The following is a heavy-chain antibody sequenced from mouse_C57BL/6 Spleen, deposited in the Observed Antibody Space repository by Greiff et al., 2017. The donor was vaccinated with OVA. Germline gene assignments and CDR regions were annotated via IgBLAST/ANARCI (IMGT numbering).Heavy chain of an antibody. CDR1: GYTFTDYY. D-gene: IGHD1-1*01. CDR3: ARWGGSRYFDV. V-gene: IGHV1-19*01. CDR2: INPYNGGT. Sequence: VQLQQSGPVLVKPGASVKMSCKASGYTFTDYYMNWVKQSHGKSLEWIGVINPYNGGTSYNQKFKGKATLTVDKSSSTAYMELNSLTSEDSAVYYCARWGGSRYFDVWGTGTTVTVSS. J-gene: IGHJ1*03.